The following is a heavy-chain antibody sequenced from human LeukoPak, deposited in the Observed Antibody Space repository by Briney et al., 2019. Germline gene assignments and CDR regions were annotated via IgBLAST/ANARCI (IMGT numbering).Heavy chain of an antibody. V-gene: IGHV3-48*01. Sequence: GGSLRLSCAASGFTFSSYSMNWVRQAPGKGLEWVSYISSSSSTIYYADSVKGRFTTSRDNAKNSLYLQMNSLRAEDTAVYYCARLQGAAPHPYYMDVWGKGTTVTVSS. CDR2: ISSSSSTI. D-gene: IGHD6-13*01. CDR1: GFTFSSYS. J-gene: IGHJ6*03. CDR3: ARLQGAAPHPYYMDV.